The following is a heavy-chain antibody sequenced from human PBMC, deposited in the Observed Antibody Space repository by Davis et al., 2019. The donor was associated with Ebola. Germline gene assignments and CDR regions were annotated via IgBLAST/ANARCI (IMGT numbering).Heavy chain of an antibody. Sequence: GGSLRLSCAGSGFAFGDYAMHWVRQAPGKGLEWVSGINWNSDSIVYADSVKGRFTISRDNAKNSLYLQMNSLRGEDTAFYYCAKDPGAWSLYFDYWGQGTLVTVSS. D-gene: IGHD2-15*01. V-gene: IGHV3-9*01. J-gene: IGHJ4*02. CDR2: INWNSDSI. CDR1: GFAFGDYA. CDR3: AKDPGAWSLYFDY.